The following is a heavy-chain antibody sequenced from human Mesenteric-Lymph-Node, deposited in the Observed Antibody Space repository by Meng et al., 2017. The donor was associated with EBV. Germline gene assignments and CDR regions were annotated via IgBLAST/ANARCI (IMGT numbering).Heavy chain of an antibody. Sequence: EWQLVGAGGGFVHPGVSLRRSCAASGFSFRSYWMHWVRQAPGKGLVWVSRITSDGRSTTDADSVQGRFTISRDNAKNTLYLQMNSLKTEDTAVYYCSRQGPGSPYWGQGTLVTVSS. V-gene: IGHV3-74*03. CDR1: GFSFRSYW. J-gene: IGHJ4*02. CDR3: SRQGPGSPY. CDR2: ITSDGRST. D-gene: IGHD3-10*01.